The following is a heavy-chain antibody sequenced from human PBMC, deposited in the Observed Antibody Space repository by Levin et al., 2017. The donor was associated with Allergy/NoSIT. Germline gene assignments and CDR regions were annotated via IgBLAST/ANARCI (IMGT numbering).Heavy chain of an antibody. D-gene: IGHD3-9*01. CDR2: ISFDGGNK. CDR1: GFTFSNYA. Sequence: SGGSLRLSCSASGFTFSNYALHWVRQAPGKGLEWVAVISFDGGNKYYADSVKGRFIISRDNSKNSLYLQMNSLRVEDTAVYYCARDLRHFEQFDSWGQGTLVTVSS. J-gene: IGHJ4*02. V-gene: IGHV3-30-3*01. CDR3: ARDLRHFEQFDS.